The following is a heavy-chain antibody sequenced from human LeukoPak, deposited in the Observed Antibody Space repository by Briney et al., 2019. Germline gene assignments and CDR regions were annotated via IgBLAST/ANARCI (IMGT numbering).Heavy chain of an antibody. J-gene: IGHJ1*01. CDR3: AESGYYYDSSGDKDFQH. D-gene: IGHD3-22*01. V-gene: IGHV1-69*06. CDR1: GGTFSSYA. Sequence: SVKVSCKAPGGTFSSYAISWVRQAPGQGLEWMGGIIPIFGTANYAQKFQGRVTITADKSTSTAYMELSSLRSEDTAVYYCAESGYYYDSSGDKDFQHWGQGTLVTVSS. CDR2: IIPIFGTA.